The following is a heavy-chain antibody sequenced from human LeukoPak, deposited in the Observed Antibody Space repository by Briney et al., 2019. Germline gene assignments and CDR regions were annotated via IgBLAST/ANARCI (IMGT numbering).Heavy chain of an antibody. V-gene: IGHV3-23*01. D-gene: IGHD3-3*01. CDR1: GFTFSSYA. J-gene: IGHJ4*02. Sequence: GGSLRLSCAASGFTFSSYAMSWVRQAPGKGLEWVSAISGSGGSTYYADSVKGRFTISRDNSKNTLYLQMNSLRAKDTAVYYCAKDTYYDFWSGYIEGCFDYWGQGTLVTVSS. CDR3: AKDTYYDFWSGYIEGCFDY. CDR2: ISGSGGST.